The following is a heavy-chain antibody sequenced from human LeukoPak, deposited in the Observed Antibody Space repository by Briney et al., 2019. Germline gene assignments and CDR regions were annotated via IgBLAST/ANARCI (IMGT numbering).Heavy chain of an antibody. Sequence: QPGGSLRLSCAASGFTFSSYWMSWVRQAPGKGLEWVSAITDSGGNTYHADSVKGRFTISRDNSKNTLFLQMNSLRVEDTAVYYCAKGSRSSRPYYFDFWGQGTLVTVSS. J-gene: IGHJ4*02. D-gene: IGHD6-6*01. V-gene: IGHV3-23*01. CDR1: GFTFSSYW. CDR2: ITDSGGNT. CDR3: AKGSRSSRPYYFDF.